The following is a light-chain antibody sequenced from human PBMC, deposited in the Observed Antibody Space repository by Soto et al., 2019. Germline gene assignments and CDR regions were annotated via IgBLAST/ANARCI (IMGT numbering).Light chain of an antibody. CDR1: QSLVYSDGNTY. CDR2: KVS. Sequence: DVVMTQSPLSLPVTLGQPASISCRSSQSLVYSDGNTYLEWFQQRPGQSPRRLIYKVSNRDSGVPDRFSGSGSGTDFTLKISRVEAEDVGVYFCMQGTHWPPTFGVGTKEEIK. J-gene: IGKJ4*01. CDR3: MQGTHWPPT. V-gene: IGKV2-30*01.